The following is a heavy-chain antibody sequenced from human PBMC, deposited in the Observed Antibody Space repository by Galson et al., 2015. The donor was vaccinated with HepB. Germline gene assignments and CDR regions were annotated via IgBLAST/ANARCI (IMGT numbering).Heavy chain of an antibody. CDR1: GGSISSGSYY. J-gene: IGHJ4*02. V-gene: IGHV4-39*01. Sequence: SETLSLTCTVSGGSISSGSYYWGWIRQPPGKGLEWIGSIYYSGSSYYNPSLKSRVTISVDTSKNQFSLKLTSVTAADTAVYYCARNSLRLGAFDYWGQGTLVTVSS. CDR2: IYYSGSS. CDR3: ARNSLRLGAFDY. D-gene: IGHD3-16*01.